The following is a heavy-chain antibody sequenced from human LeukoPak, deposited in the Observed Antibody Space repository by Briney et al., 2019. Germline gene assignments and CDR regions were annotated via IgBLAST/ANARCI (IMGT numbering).Heavy chain of an antibody. J-gene: IGHJ3*02. CDR2: IYYSGST. CDR1: GGSTSSYY. D-gene: IGHD5-18*01. CDR3: ARPLDTAMGPDAFDI. V-gene: IGHV4-59*08. Sequence: PSETLSLTCTVSGGSTSSYYWSWIRQPPGKGLEWIGYIYYSGSTNYNPSLKSRVTISVDTSKNQFSLKLSSVTAADTAVYYCARPLDTAMGPDAFDIWGQGTMVTVSS.